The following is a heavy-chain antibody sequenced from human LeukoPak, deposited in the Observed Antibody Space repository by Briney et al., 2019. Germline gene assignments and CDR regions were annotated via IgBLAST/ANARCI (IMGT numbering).Heavy chain of an antibody. J-gene: IGHJ4*02. D-gene: IGHD3-9*01. V-gene: IGHV4-39*02. CDR3: AKDLRHYDILTGYYRGGWDFDY. CDR1: GGSISSSSYY. CDR2: IYYSGST. Sequence: PSETLSLTCTVSGGSISSSSYYWGWIRQPPGKGLEWIGSIYYSGSTYYNPSLKSRVTISVDTSKNQFSLKLSSVTAADTAVYYCAKDLRHYDILTGYYRGGWDFDYWGQGTLVTVSS.